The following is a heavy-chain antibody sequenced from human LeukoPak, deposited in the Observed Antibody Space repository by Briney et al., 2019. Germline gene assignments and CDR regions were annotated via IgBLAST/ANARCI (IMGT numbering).Heavy chain of an antibody. Sequence: GGSLRLSCEASGFTFSDYYMSWIRQAPGKGLEWVSYISSGSSIYYADSVKGRFTISRDNAKNSLYLQMNSLRAEDTAVYYCARDTSGYDFDYWGQGTLVTVSS. J-gene: IGHJ4*02. CDR3: ARDTSGYDFDY. CDR2: ISSGSSI. V-gene: IGHV3-11*04. D-gene: IGHD5-12*01. CDR1: GFTFSDYY.